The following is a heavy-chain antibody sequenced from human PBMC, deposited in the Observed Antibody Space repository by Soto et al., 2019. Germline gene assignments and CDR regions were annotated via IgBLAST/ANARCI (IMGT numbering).Heavy chain of an antibody. J-gene: IGHJ4*02. CDR2: INPNTGGT. CDR3: AISRYCSGGDCTTQSLYYFDY. Sequence: QVQLVQSGAEVKKPGASVKVSCKASGYTFTGHHIHWVRQAPGQGLEWMGWINPNTGGTNFAQKFQGRVTMTRDTSISTAHMELSRLSSDDTAVYYCAISRYCSGGDCTTQSLYYFDYWGQGTLVTVSS. D-gene: IGHD2-15*01. V-gene: IGHV1-2*02. CDR1: GYTFTGHH.